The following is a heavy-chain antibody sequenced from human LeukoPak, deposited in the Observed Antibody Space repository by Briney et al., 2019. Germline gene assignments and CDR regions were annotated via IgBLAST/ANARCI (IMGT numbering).Heavy chain of an antibody. D-gene: IGHD6-19*01. Sequence: QLWGSLRLSCAASGSTVSSNYMSWVRQAPGKGLEWVSVIYSCGSTYYADSVKGRFTTSRDNSKNTLYLQMNSLRAEDTAVYYCARRSGIAVAGAFDYWGQGTLVTVSS. J-gene: IGHJ4*02. V-gene: IGHV3-53*01. CDR2: IYSCGST. CDR1: GSTVSSNY. CDR3: ARRSGIAVAGAFDY.